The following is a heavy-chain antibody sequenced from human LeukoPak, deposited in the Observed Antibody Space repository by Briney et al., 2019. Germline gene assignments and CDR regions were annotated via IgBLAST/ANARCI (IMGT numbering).Heavy chain of an antibody. CDR3: ARHPSSYYDSSGYPWYFDL. J-gene: IGHJ2*01. D-gene: IGHD3-22*01. V-gene: IGHV4-59*08. CDR2: IYYSGST. Sequence: SETLSLTCTVSGGSISSYYWSWIRQPPGKGLEWIGYIYYSGSTNYNPSLKSRVTISVDTSKNQFSLKLSSVTAADTAVYYCARHPSSYYDSSGYPWYFDLWGRGTLVTVSS. CDR1: GGSISSYY.